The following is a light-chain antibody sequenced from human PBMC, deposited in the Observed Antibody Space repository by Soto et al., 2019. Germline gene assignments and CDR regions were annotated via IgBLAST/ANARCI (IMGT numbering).Light chain of an antibody. J-gene: IGLJ3*02. CDR2: GNS. Sequence: QPVLTQPPQVSGAPGQRVTFSSPGTSSNIGAGYDVHWYQQLPGTAPKPLIYGNSNRPSGVPDRFSGSKSGTSASLAITGLQAEDEADYYCQSYDSSLSALFGGGTKLTVL. V-gene: IGLV1-40*01. CDR3: QSYDSSLSAL. CDR1: SSNIGAGYD.